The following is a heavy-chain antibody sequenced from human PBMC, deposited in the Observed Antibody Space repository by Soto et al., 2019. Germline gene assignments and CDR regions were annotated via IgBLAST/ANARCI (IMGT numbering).Heavy chain of an antibody. CDR2: IWYDGSNK. J-gene: IGHJ3*02. V-gene: IGHV3-33*01. CDR1: GFTFSSYG. D-gene: IGHD1-26*01. CDR3: ARDVGALPSDAFDI. Sequence: GGSLRLSCAASGFTFSSYGMHWVRQAPGKGLEWVAVIWYDGSNKYYADSVKGRFTISRDNSKNTLYLQMNSLRAEDTAVYYCARDVGALPSDAFDIWGQGTMVTVSS.